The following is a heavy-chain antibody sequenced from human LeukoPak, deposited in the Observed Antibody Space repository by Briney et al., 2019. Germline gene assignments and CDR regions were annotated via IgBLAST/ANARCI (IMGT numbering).Heavy chain of an antibody. CDR2: ISGSGSST. V-gene: IGHV3-23*01. CDR3: AKSGDNSNYYYYYYMDV. J-gene: IGHJ6*03. D-gene: IGHD4-11*01. CDR1: GFTFSSYA. Sequence: QPGGPLRLSCAASGFTFSSYAMSWVRQAPGKGLELVSAISGSGSSTYYADSVKGRFTISRDNSKNTLYLQMNSLRAEDTAVYYCAKSGDNSNYYYYYYMDVWGKGTTVTVSS.